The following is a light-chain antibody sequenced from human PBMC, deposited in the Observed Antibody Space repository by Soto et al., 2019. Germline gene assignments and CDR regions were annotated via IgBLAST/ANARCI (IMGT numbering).Light chain of an antibody. CDR1: EDITNY. CDR3: QQLTRYPST. Sequence: IQLTQSPSSLSASVGDRVTVTCRASEDITNYLAWYQQKAGKAPKLLIYDASTLHSGVPSRFSGSGSGTDFTLPISGLQPEDFATYYCQQLTRYPSTFGGGTKVEIK. CDR2: DAS. V-gene: IGKV1-9*01. J-gene: IGKJ4*01.